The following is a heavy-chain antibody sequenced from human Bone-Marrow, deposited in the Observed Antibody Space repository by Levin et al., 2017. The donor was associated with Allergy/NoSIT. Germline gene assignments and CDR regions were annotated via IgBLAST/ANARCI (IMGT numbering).Heavy chain of an antibody. CDR2: IYPGDSDT. CDR1: GYIFTAYW. V-gene: IGHV5-51*01. Sequence: PGGSLRLSCKDSGYIFTAYWIGWVRQMPGKGLEWMGIIYPGDSDTRYSPSFQGQVTISADKSISTAYLQWSSRKDSDTAMYYGARRQMYGDDAFDIWGQGTMVTVSS. CDR3: ARRQMYGDDAFDI. J-gene: IGHJ3*02. D-gene: IGHD2-8*01.